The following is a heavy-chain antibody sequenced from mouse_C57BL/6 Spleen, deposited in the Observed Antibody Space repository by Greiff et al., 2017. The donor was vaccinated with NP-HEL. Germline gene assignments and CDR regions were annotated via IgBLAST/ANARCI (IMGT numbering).Heavy chain of an antibody. Sequence: QVQLKESGPGLVAPSQSLSITCTVSGFSLTSYGVHWVRQPPGKGLEWLVVIWSDGSTTYNSALKSRLSISKDNSKSQVFLKMNSLQTDDTAMYYCARHEGQYGSSYWYFDVWGTGTTVTVSS. CDR2: IWSDGST. J-gene: IGHJ1*03. CDR1: GFSLTSYG. CDR3: ARHEGQYGSSYWYFDV. D-gene: IGHD1-1*01. V-gene: IGHV2-6-1*01.